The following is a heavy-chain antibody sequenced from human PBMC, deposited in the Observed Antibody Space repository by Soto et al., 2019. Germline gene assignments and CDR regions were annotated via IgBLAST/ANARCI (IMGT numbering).Heavy chain of an antibody. D-gene: IGHD2-15*01. CDR3: AKDLIYCSGGSCRDY. CDR1: GFTFSSYG. V-gene: IGHV3-30*18. Sequence: QPGGSLRLSCAASGFTFSSYGMHWVRQAPGKGLEWVAVISYDGSNKYYADSVKGRFTISRDNSKNTLYLQMNSLRAEDTAVYYCAKDLIYCSGGSCRDYWGQGTLVTVSS. J-gene: IGHJ4*02. CDR2: ISYDGSNK.